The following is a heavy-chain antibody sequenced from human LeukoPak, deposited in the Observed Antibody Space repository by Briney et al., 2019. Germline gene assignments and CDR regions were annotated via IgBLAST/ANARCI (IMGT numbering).Heavy chain of an antibody. CDR2: ISAYNGNT. CDR1: GYTFTRYG. J-gene: IGHJ4*02. D-gene: IGHD6-13*01. Sequence: ASVKVSCTASGYTFTRYGTSWVRQAPGQGLEWMGWISAYNGNTNYAQKLQGRVTMTTDTSTSTAYMELRSLRSDDTAVYYCARDGWAAAVLTPFDYWGRGTLVTVSS. CDR3: ARDGWAAAVLTPFDY. V-gene: IGHV1-18*01.